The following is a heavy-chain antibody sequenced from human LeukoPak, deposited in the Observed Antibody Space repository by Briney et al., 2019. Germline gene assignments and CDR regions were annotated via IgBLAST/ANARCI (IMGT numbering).Heavy chain of an antibody. CDR1: GFTFSSYE. CDR2: ISSSGSTI. J-gene: IGHJ6*04. CDR3: AELGITMIGGV. Sequence: PGGSLRLSCAASGFTFSSYEMNWVRQVPGKGLEWVSYISSSGSTIYYADSVKGRFTIPRDNAKNSLYLQMSSLRAEDTAVYYCAELGITMIGGVWGKGTTVTISS. D-gene: IGHD3-10*02. V-gene: IGHV3-48*03.